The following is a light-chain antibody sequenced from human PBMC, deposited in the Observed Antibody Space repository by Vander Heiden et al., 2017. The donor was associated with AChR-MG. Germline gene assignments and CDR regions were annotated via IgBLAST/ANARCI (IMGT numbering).Light chain of an antibody. CDR2: MSS. Sequence: DIKTTQSASSLCASVGDRVTITCRAIQSISSWLAWYQQKPGKAPKLLIYMSSSLESGVPSRFSGSGSGTEFTLTISSLQPDDFATYYCQQYNSYSPLYTFGQGTKLEIK. CDR3: QQYNSYSPLYT. CDR1: QSISSW. J-gene: IGKJ2*01. V-gene: IGKV1-5*03.